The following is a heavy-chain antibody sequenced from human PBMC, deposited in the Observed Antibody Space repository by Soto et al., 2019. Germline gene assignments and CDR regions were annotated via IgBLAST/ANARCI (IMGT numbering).Heavy chain of an antibody. D-gene: IGHD5-12*01. CDR3: ARDPSVDRVEMATMDYFDY. CDR1: GFTFSSYS. V-gene: IGHV3-21*01. J-gene: IGHJ4*02. Sequence: EVQLVESGGGLVKPGGSLRLSCAASGFTFSSYSMNWVRQAPGKGLEWVSSISSSSSYIYYADSVKGRFTISRDNAKSSLYLQMNSLRAEDTAVYYCARDPSVDRVEMATMDYFDYWGQGTLVTVSS. CDR2: ISSSSSYI.